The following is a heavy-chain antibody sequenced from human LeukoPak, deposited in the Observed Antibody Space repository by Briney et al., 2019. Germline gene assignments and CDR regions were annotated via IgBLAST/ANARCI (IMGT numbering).Heavy chain of an antibody. D-gene: IGHD3-9*01. CDR1: GFTFSSYS. J-gene: IGHJ4*02. V-gene: IGHV3-21*01. CDR3: ARDLEGYDILTGYYTLYYFDY. Sequence: GGSLRLSCAASGFTFSSYSMNWVRQAPGKGLEWVSSISGSSSYIYYADSVKGRFTISRDNTKNSLYLQMNSLRAEDTAVYYCARDLEGYDILTGYYTLYYFDYWGQGTLVTVSS. CDR2: ISGSSSYI.